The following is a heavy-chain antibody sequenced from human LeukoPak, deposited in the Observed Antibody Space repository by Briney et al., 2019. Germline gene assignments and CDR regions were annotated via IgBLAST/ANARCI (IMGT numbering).Heavy chain of an antibody. CDR3: ARIDFEGYFDY. CDR2: IYHSGTT. D-gene: IGHD2/OR15-2a*01. J-gene: IGHJ4*02. CDR1: GYSISSGYY. Sequence: SETLSLTCVVSGYSISSGYYWGWIRQPPGKGLEWIGSIYHSGTTYHNPSLRGRLIISLATSKNQFSLNLSSVTAADTAVYYCARIDFEGYFDYWGQGTLVTVSS. V-gene: IGHV4-38-2*01.